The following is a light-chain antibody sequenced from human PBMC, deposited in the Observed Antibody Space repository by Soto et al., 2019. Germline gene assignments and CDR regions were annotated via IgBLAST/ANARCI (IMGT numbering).Light chain of an antibody. CDR2: GVT. J-gene: IGLJ3*02. CDR1: GSDIGAYNF. CDR3: QAYDNSLRGWV. V-gene: IGLV2-8*01. Sequence: QSALAQPPSASGSPGQSVTISCTGSGSDIGAYNFVSWYQQHPGKAPKLMIFGVTERPSGVPDRFSGSKSGNTASLTVSGLQADDEAVYYCQAYDNSLRGWVFGGGTKLTVL.